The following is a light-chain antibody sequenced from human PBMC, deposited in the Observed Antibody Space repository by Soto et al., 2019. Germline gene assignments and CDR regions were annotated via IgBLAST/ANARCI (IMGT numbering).Light chain of an antibody. CDR2: GAY. CDR1: QSVSSSY. Sequence: EIVLTQSPGTLSLSPGERATLSCRASQSVSSSYLAWYQQKPGQAPRLLIYGAYSRATGIPDRFSGSGSGTDFTLTVSRLEPEDFAVYYCQLYGSSPQLTFGGGTKVEIK. V-gene: IGKV3-20*01. CDR3: QLYGSSPQLT. J-gene: IGKJ4*01.